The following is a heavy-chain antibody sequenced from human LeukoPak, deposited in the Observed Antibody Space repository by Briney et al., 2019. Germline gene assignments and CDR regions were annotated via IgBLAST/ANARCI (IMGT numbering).Heavy chain of an antibody. CDR1: GKSFSGYY. CDR2: INHSGST. Sequence: SETLSLTCAVYGKSFSGYYWSWIRQPPGKGLEWIGEINHSGSTTYNPSLKSRVTISVDTSKNQFSLKLSSVTAADTAVYYCAGSIAVADLIDYWGQGTLVTVSS. D-gene: IGHD6-19*01. CDR3: AGSIAVADLIDY. J-gene: IGHJ4*02. V-gene: IGHV4-34*01.